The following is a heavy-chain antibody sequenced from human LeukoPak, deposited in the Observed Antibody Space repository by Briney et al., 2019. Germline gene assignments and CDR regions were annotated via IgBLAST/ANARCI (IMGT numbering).Heavy chain of an antibody. CDR1: GYTFTGYY. V-gene: IGHV1-2*02. J-gene: IGHJ5*02. CDR3: ARDSSGQEAGTGIWFDP. D-gene: IGHD6-19*01. Sequence: GASVKVSCKASGYTFTGYYMHWVRQAPGQGLEWMGWINPNSGGTNYAQKFQGRVTMTRDTSISTAYMELSRLRSDDTAVYYCARDSSGQEAGTGIWFDPWGQGTLVTVSS. CDR2: INPNSGGT.